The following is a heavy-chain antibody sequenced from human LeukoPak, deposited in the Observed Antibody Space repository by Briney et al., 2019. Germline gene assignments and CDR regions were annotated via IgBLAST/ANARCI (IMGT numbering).Heavy chain of an antibody. D-gene: IGHD3-10*01. V-gene: IGHV3-64*01. CDR2: VTNNGDTT. J-gene: IGHJ6*03. CDR1: GFNFSAYA. Sequence: GGSLRLSCAASGFNFSAYAMHWVRQAPGKGLEYVSVVTNNGDTTYYANSVKGRFTISRDNSKSTLFLQMDSLRGEDMGVYYCARGHPYNYGSSYMDVWGSGTTVTVS. CDR3: ARGHPYNYGSSYMDV.